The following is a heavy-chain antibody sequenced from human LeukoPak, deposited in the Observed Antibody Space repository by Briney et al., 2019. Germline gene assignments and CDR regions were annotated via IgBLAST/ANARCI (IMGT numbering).Heavy chain of an antibody. Sequence: SVKVSCKASGGAFSSYAISWVRQAPGQGLEWMGRIIPIFGTANYAQKFQGRVTITTDESTSTAYMELSSLRSEDTAVYYCANGYSSGWYFDYWGQGTLVTVSS. CDR2: IIPIFGTA. J-gene: IGHJ4*02. V-gene: IGHV1-69*05. CDR1: GGAFSSYA. D-gene: IGHD6-19*01. CDR3: ANGYSSGWYFDY.